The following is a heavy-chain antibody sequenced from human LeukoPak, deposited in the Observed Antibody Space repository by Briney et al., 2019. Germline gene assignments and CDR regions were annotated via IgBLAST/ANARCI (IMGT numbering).Heavy chain of an antibody. D-gene: IGHD3-10*01. V-gene: IGHV3-64*01. Sequence: GGSLRLSCAASGFSFSSYTMHWVRQAPGKGLEYVSAISSSGGSTYYVNSVKGRFTISRDNSKNTLYLQMGSLSPDDTAVYYCARDPEVRGVYYNYFDPWGQGTLVTVPA. J-gene: IGHJ5*02. CDR3: ARDPEVRGVYYNYFDP. CDR2: ISSSGGST. CDR1: GFSFSSYT.